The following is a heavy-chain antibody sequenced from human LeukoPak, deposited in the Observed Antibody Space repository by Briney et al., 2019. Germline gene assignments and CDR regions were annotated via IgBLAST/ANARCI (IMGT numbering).Heavy chain of an antibody. J-gene: IGHJ4*02. CDR1: GFTFSSYG. Sequence: GRSLRLSCAASGFTFSSYGMHWVRQAPGKGLEWVAVIWYDGSNKYYADSVKGRFTISRDNSKNTLYLQMNSLRAEDTAVYYCARGGGGYSYGPLDHFFDYWGQGTLVTVSS. CDR2: IWYDGSNK. V-gene: IGHV3-33*01. D-gene: IGHD5-18*01. CDR3: ARGGGGYSYGPLDHFFDY.